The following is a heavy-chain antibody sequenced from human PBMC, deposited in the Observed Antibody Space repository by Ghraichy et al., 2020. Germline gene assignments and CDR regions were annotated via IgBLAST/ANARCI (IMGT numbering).Heavy chain of an antibody. CDR3: ARNPLPMHWYFDL. CDR2: ISSSSSYI. Sequence: GGSLRLSCAASGFTFSSYSMNWVRQAPGKGLEWVSSISSSSSYIYYADSVKGRFTISRDNAKNSLYLQMNSLRAEDTAVYYCARNPLPMHWYFDLWGRGTLVTVSS. D-gene: IGHD1-26*01. V-gene: IGHV3-21*01. CDR1: GFTFSSYS. J-gene: IGHJ2*01.